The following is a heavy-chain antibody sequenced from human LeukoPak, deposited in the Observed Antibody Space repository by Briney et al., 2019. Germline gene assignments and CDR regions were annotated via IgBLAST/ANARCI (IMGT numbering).Heavy chain of an antibody. D-gene: IGHD3-10*01. J-gene: IGHJ4*02. V-gene: IGHV3-33*01. CDR1: GFTFSSYG. CDR3: ARSLYGSGSYYKVYPYYFDY. CDR2: IWYDGSNK. Sequence: GGSLRLSCAASGFTFSSYGMHWVRQAPGKGLEWVAVIWYDGSNKYYADSVKGRFTISRDNSKNTLYLQMNSLRAEDTAVYYCARSLYGSGSYYKVYPYYFDYWGRGTLVTVSS.